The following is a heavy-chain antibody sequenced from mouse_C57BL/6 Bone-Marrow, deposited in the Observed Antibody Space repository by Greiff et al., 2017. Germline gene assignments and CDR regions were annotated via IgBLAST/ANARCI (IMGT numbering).Heavy chain of an antibody. J-gene: IGHJ3*01. CDR1: GYAFTNYL. D-gene: IGHD4-1*01. CDR2: INPGSGGT. CDR3: ARSKNWDSWCAY. V-gene: IGHV1-54*01. Sequence: VQLQQSGAELVRPGTSVKVSCKASGYAFTNYLIEWVKQRPGQGLEWIGVINPGSGGTNYNEKFKGKATLTADKSSSTAYMQLSSLTSEDSAVYFCARSKNWDSWCAYWGQGTLVTGSA.